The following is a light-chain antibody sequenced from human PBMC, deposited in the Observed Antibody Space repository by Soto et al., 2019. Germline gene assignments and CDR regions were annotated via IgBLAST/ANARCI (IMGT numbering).Light chain of an antibody. CDR2: GAS. CDR3: QQYGSSPP. Sequence: EMVLTQSPGTLSLSPGERATLSCRASQSVSSSYLAWYQQKPGQAPRPLIYGASSSATGIPDRLSGSGSETDLTITISRLEPEGFAVYYCQQYGSSPPFGGGTKVEIK. V-gene: IGKV3-20*01. CDR1: QSVSSSY. J-gene: IGKJ4*01.